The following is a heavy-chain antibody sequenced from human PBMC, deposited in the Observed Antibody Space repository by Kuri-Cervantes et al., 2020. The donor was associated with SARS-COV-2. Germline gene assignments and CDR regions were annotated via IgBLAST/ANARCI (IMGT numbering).Heavy chain of an antibody. CDR1: GGTFSTYA. J-gene: IGHJ6*02. Sequence: SVKVSCKASGGTFSTYAINWVRQAPRQGLEWMGGITPISGAPNYAQKFQGRVTITADKSTSTAYMELSSLRSEDTAVYYCAGGFDYGDYPYYYGMDVWGQGTTVTVSS. V-gene: IGHV1-69*06. CDR2: ITPISGAP. CDR3: AGGFDYGDYPYYYGMDV. D-gene: IGHD4-17*01.